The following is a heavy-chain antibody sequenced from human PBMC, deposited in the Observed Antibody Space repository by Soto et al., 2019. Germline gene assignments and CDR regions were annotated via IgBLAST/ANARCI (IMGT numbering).Heavy chain of an antibody. D-gene: IGHD3-22*01. V-gene: IGHV4-39*02. J-gene: IGHJ5*02. CDR2: IFYSGST. Sequence: PSETLSLTCTVSGGSISSSSYYWGWIRQPPGKGLEWIGSIFYSGSTYYNPSLKSRVTISVDTSKNQFSLKLSSVTAADTAVYYCARDSHPTEHYYDSSEAAFDPWGQGTLVTVSS. CDR1: GGSISSSSYY. CDR3: ARDSHPTEHYYDSSEAAFDP.